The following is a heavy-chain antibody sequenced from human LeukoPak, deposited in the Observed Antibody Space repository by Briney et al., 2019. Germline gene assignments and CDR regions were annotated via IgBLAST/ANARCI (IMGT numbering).Heavy chain of an antibody. V-gene: IGHV3-23*01. CDR1: GFTFSPYP. D-gene: IGHD6-19*01. CDR3: AKEEGSGWYYFDY. CDR2: ISGSGGST. J-gene: IGHJ4*02. Sequence: GGSLRLSCAASGFTFSPYPMSWVRQAPGKGLEWVSGISGSGGSTYYADSVKGRFTISRDISKNTLYLQMNSLRAEDTAVYYCAKEEGSGWYYFDYRGQGSLVTVSS.